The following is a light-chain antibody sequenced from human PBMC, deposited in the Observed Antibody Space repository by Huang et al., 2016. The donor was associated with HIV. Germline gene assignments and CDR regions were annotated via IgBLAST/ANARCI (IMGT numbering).Light chain of an antibody. V-gene: IGKV3-11*01. Sequence: EIVLTQSPVTLSLSPGQRATLSCRASQSVSSSLAWYQQRPGRAPRLLIYDASNRATGNPARFSGSGSGIDFTLTISSLEPEDFAVYYCQQRSNWPPFTFGPGTKVDIK. J-gene: IGKJ3*01. CDR3: QQRSNWPPFT. CDR2: DAS. CDR1: QSVSSS.